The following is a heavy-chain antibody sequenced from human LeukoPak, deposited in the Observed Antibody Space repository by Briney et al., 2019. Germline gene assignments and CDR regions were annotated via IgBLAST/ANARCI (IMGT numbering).Heavy chain of an antibody. CDR3: ARGRGIVVVVAADSDY. Sequence: GASVKVSCKASGYTFTGYYMHWVRQAPGQGLEWMGWINPNSGGTNYAQKFQGRVTMTRDTSISTAYMELSRLRSDDTAVYYCARGRGIVVVVAADSDYWGQGTLVTVSS. CDR2: INPNSGGT. CDR1: GYTFTGYY. J-gene: IGHJ4*02. V-gene: IGHV1-2*02. D-gene: IGHD2-15*01.